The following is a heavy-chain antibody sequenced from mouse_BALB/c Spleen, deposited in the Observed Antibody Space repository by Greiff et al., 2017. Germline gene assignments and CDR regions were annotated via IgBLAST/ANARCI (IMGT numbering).Heavy chain of an antibody. CDR2: IYPGSGST. D-gene: IGHD1-1*01. Sequence: QVQLQQPGAELVKPGTSVKLSCKASGYTFTSYWINWVKLRPGQGLEWIGDIYPGSGSTNYNEKFKSKATLTVDTSSSTAYMQLSSLASEDSALYSCARTLSYYGSFPFAYWGQGTLVTVSA. CDR1: GYTFTSYW. CDR3: ARTLSYYGSFPFAY. V-gene: IGHV1-55*01. J-gene: IGHJ3*01.